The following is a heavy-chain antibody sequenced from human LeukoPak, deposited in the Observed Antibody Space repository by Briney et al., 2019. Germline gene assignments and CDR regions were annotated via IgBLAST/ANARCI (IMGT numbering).Heavy chain of an antibody. J-gene: IGHJ4*02. D-gene: IGHD2-15*01. CDR2: ISGSGGST. CDR3: AKDRGYCRGGSCYVDYFDY. CDR1: GFTFSSYA. Sequence: GGSLRLSCAASGFTFSSYAMSWVRQAPGKGLEWVSAISGSGGSTYYADSVKGRFTISRDNSKNTLYLQMNSLRAEDTAVYYCAKDRGYCRGGSCYVDYFDYWGQGTLVTVSS. V-gene: IGHV3-23*01.